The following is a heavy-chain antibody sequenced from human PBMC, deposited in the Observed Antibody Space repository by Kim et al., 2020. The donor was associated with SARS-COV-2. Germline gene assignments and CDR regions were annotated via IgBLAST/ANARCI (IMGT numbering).Heavy chain of an antibody. J-gene: IGHJ4*02. D-gene: IGHD6-25*01. Sequence: SETLSLTCSVSGDSISGYYWSWIRQPPGKGLEWIGYVSHSGSTKYSSSLKSRVTISVDTSKNQFSLKLSSVTAADTAVFYCARVDSSGYGLDYWGRGSLVTVSS. V-gene: IGHV4-59*01. CDR1: GDSISGYY. CDR3: ARVDSSGYGLDY. CDR2: VSHSGST.